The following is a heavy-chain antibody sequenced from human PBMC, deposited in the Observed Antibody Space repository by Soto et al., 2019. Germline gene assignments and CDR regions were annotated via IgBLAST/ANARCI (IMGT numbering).Heavy chain of an antibody. J-gene: IGHJ6*02. CDR3: ARDLWGYCGTDCYPLDV. D-gene: IGHD2-21*02. CDR2: MYDSGST. V-gene: IGHV4-39*07. CDR1: GGSIIGISYC. Sequence: PSLTMPLTWTVAGGSIIGISYCWIRKHKPPGQGLEWIGYMYDSGSTDYNPSFKSRVTISVDTSKNQFSLKLNSVTAADTAVYYCARDLWGYCGTDCYPLDVWGQGTTVTVSS.